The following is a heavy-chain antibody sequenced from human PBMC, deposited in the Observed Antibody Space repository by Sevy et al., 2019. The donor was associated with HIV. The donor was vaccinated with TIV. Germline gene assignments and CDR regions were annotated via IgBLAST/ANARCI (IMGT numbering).Heavy chain of an antibody. CDR2: FDPEDGEI. Sequence: ASVKVSCKISGYRLSELSMHWVRQAPGKGLEWMGRFDPEDGEIIYAQKFQGRVTVTEDTSTDTAYMGRSRLRSEDTAVYYCATGREYYDENSGYFDYWGPGTLVTVSS. D-gene: IGHD3-22*01. CDR1: GYRLSELS. J-gene: IGHJ4*02. V-gene: IGHV1-24*01. CDR3: ATGREYYDENSGYFDY.